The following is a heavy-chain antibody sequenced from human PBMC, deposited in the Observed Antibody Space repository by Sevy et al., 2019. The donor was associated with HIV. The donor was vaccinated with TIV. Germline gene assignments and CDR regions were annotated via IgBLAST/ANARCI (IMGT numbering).Heavy chain of an antibody. CDR1: AFTFSNYA. Sequence: GGSLRLSCSASAFTFSNYATHWVRQAPGKGLEWVGFISYDGSNKYYADSVKGRFTISRDNGNNTLYLQMNSLGAEDTAVYYCAKDYRVLLITTIDYWGQGTLVTVSS. CDR2: ISYDGSNK. CDR3: AKDYRVLLITTIDY. V-gene: IGHV3-30*18. D-gene: IGHD3-22*01. J-gene: IGHJ4*02.